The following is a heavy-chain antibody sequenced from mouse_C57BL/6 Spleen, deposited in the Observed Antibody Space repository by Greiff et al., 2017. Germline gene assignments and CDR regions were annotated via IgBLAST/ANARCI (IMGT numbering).Heavy chain of an antibody. CDR2: ISDGGSYT. J-gene: IGHJ1*03. Sequence: EVMLVESGGGLVKPGGSLKLSCAAFGFTFSSYAMSWVRQTPEKRLEWVATISDGGSYTYYPDNVKGRFTISRDNAKNNLYLQMSHLKSEDTAMYYWASIGGDYCYFDDWGTGTTVTVSS. V-gene: IGHV5-4*03. CDR1: GFTFSSYA. CDR3: ASIGGDYCYFDD.